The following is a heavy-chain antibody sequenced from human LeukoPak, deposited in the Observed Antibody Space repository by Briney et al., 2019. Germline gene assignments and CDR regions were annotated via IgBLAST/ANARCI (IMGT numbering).Heavy chain of an antibody. D-gene: IGHD3-3*01. CDR1: GGSISSNYYY. CDR3: ARIMVFFESRTPRPHVYYFDY. J-gene: IGHJ4*02. V-gene: IGHV4-39*07. Sequence: PSETLSLTCAVSGGSISSNYYYWGWIRQPPGRGLEWIGSIYYSGNTNYNPSLKSRVTISVDTSKNQFSLKLTSVTAADTAVYYCARIMVFFESRTPRPHVYYFDYWGQGTLVTVSS. CDR2: IYYSGNT.